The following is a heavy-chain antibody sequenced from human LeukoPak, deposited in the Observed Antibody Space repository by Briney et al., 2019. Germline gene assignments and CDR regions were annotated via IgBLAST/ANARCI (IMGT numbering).Heavy chain of an antibody. D-gene: IGHD3-3*01. CDR3: ARASIFGEVPKRLDY. CDR1: GYIFTGYY. Sequence: ASVKVSCKTSGYIFTGYYLHWVRQAPGQGLEWMGWINPNSGDTKYVHKFQGRVTLTRDTSIRTAYMELSRLRSDDTAVYYCARASIFGEVPKRLDYWGQGTLVTVSS. J-gene: IGHJ4*02. V-gene: IGHV1-2*02. CDR2: INPNSGDT.